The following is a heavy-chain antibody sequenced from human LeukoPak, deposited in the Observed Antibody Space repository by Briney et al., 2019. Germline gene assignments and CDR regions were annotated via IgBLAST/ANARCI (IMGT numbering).Heavy chain of an antibody. CDR1: GGSINTYY. D-gene: IGHD3-3*01. CDR3: AQGGGVVSIASFDY. Sequence: PSENLSLTCTVSGGSINTYYWSWIRQPPGKGLEWIGYIYYSGSTNYNPSLKSRVTISVHTSKNQFSLKLSSVTAADTAVYYCAQGGGVVSIASFDYWGQGTLVTVSS. V-gene: IGHV4-59*01. J-gene: IGHJ4*02. CDR2: IYYSGST.